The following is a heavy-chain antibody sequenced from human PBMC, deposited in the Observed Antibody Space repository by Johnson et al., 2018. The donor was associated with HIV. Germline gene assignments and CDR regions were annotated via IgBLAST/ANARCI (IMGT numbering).Heavy chain of an antibody. CDR2: IRYDGSIQ. CDR3: AKARKDYSSNFGVGDVFDI. Sequence: VQLVESGGGVVQPGGSLRLSCAASGFTVSSYGMHWVRQAPGKGLEWVAYIRYDGSIQYYADSVKGRFTLSRDNSKKTLYLQMNSLRAEDTAVHYCAKARKDYSSNFGVGDVFDIWGQGTMVIVSS. V-gene: IGHV3-30*02. J-gene: IGHJ3*02. D-gene: IGHD6-13*01. CDR1: GFTVSSYG.